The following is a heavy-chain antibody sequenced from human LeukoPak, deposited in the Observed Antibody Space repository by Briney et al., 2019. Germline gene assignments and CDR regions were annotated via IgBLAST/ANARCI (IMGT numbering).Heavy chain of an antibody. CDR3: GRIAINANNGMDV. J-gene: IGHJ6*02. Sequence: PGGTLRLSCAASGVKFSDHYIDSVRQSPGNRLECCGRSRNKASSYTTEYAASLEGRFTISSDVSESSLYLQMNSLRTEDTAVYYCGRIAINANNGMDVWGQGTTVTVSS. D-gene: IGHD1/OR15-1a*01. CDR2: SRNKASSYTT. V-gene: IGHV3-72*01. CDR1: GVKFSDHY.